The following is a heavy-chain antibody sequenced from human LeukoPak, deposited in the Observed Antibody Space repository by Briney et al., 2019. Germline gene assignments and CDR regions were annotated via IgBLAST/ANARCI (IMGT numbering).Heavy chain of an antibody. V-gene: IGHV1-3*01. CDR2: INVDSGHT. Sequence: WASVKVSCKASGYTFSTYPIHWARQAPGQSLERMGWINVDSGHTQYSQKLQGRVTITRDTSASTAYMELSSLRSEDTAVYYCARGDHSDQWGQGTLVTVSS. CDR1: GYTFSTYP. CDR3: ARGDHSDQ. J-gene: IGHJ4*02.